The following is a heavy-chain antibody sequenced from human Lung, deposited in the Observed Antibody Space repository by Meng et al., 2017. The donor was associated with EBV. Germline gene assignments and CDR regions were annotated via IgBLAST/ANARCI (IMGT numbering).Heavy chain of an antibody. Sequence: EVHLVEAGGALVHPGGSLRLSCEASGFTLSSYWMHWVRQAPGKGLVWVSRINEDGAVTTYADSVKGRFTISRGNAHNTLYLQMNSLRVEDTAVYYCSRDLVGSADSWGQGTLVTVSS. D-gene: IGHD2-8*02. V-gene: IGHV3-74*01. CDR1: GFTLSSYW. CDR3: SRDLVGSADS. CDR2: INEDGAVT. J-gene: IGHJ4*02.